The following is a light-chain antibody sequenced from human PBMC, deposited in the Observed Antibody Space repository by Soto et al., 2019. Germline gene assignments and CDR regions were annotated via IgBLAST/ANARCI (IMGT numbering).Light chain of an antibody. V-gene: IGLV1-40*01. CDR1: SSNIGAGYD. J-gene: IGLJ2*01. Sequence: QSVLTQPPSVSGAPGQTVTISCTGASSNIGAGYDVHWYQQLPGTAPKLLIYANSNRPSGVPDRFSGSKSGTSASLAVTGLEAEDEADDYCQSYDSTLSGYVVFGGGTKVTVL. CDR2: ANS. CDR3: QSYDSTLSGYVV.